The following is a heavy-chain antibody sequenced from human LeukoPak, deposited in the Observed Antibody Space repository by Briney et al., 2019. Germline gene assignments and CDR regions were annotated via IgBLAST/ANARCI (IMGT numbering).Heavy chain of an antibody. CDR3: ARVQGGTGFDY. V-gene: IGHV3-7*01. J-gene: IGHJ4*02. CDR2: IKQDGSEK. CDR1: GFTFSNYG. Sequence: GGSLRLSCAASGFTFSNYGMSWVRQAPGKGLEWVASIKQDGSEKFYVDSVKGRFTISRDNAKNSLYLQMNSLRAEDTAVYYCARVQGGTGFDYWGQGTLVTVSS. D-gene: IGHD2-8*02.